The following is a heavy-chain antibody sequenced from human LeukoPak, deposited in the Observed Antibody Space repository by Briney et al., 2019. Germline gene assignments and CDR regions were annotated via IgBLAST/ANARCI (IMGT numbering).Heavy chain of an antibody. Sequence: SETLSLTCTVSGGSISSYYWTWIRQPPGKGLEWIGYIHYTGSTNSNPSLKSRVTISVDTSKNQFSLKLRSVTAADTAVYYCARSEGMATIPFDYWGQGTLFTVSS. CDR2: IHYTGST. CDR1: GGSISSYY. J-gene: IGHJ4*02. D-gene: IGHD5-24*01. V-gene: IGHV4-59*01. CDR3: ARSEGMATIPFDY.